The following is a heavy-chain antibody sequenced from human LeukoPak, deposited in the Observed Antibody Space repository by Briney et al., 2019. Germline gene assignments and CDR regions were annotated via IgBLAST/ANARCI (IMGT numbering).Heavy chain of an antibody. D-gene: IGHD1-1*01. V-gene: IGHV5-51*01. J-gene: IGHJ6*02. CDR3: ARHGPLLEPPRGMDV. CDR1: GYSFTSYW. CDR2: IYPGDSDT. Sequence: GESLKISCKGSGYSFTSYWIGSVRQMPGKTLERIGIIYPGDSDTRYSPSFQGQVTISADKSISTAYLQWSSLKASDTAMYYCARHGPLLEPPRGMDVWGQGTTVTVSS.